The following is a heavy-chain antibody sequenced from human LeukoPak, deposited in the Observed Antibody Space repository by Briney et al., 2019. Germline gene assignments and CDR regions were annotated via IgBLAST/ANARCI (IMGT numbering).Heavy chain of an antibody. V-gene: IGHV4-38-2*02. CDR1: GYSISSGYY. Sequence: SETLSLTCTVSGYSISSGYYWGWIRQPPGKGLEWIGSIYHSGSTYYNPSLKSRVTISVDTSKNQFSLKLSSVTAADTAVYYCARDLDPSGFGELLYYFDYWGQGTLVTVSS. J-gene: IGHJ4*02. CDR2: IYHSGST. CDR3: ARDLDPSGFGELLYYFDY. D-gene: IGHD3-10*01.